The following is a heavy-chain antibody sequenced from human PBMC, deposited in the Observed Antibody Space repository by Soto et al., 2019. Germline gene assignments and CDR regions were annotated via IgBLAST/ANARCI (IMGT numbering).Heavy chain of an antibody. CDR2: ISTSGSTI. J-gene: IGHJ4*02. CDR1: GFTFSDYY. D-gene: IGHD2-15*01. CDR3: ARSAGLLRPYYFDY. V-gene: IGHV3-11*01. Sequence: GGSLRLSCAASGFTFSDYYMSWIRQAPGKGPEWFSYISTSGSTIYYADSVKGRFTISRDNAKNSLYLQMNSLRAEDTAVYYCARSAGLLRPYYFDYWGQGTLVTVSS.